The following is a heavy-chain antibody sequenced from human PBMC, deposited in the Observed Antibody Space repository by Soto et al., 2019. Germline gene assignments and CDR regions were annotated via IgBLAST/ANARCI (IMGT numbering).Heavy chain of an antibody. CDR3: AKDVGRHCSGGSCYSMDV. CDR2: ISWDGGST. V-gene: IGHV3-43*01. D-gene: IGHD2-15*01. J-gene: IGHJ6*02. CDR1: GFTFDAYT. Sequence: GGSLRLSCAASGFTFDAYTMHWVRQAPGKGLEWVYLISWDGGSTYYADSVKGRFTISRDNSKTSLYLQMNSLRTEDTALYYCAKDVGRHCSGGSCYSMDVWGQGTTVTVSS.